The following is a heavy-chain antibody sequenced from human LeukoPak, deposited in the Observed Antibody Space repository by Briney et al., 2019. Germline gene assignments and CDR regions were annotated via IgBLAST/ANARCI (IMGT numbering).Heavy chain of an antibody. V-gene: IGHV3-74*01. CDR1: GFTFSNAW. Sequence: GGSLRLSCATSGFTFSNAWMNWVRQAPGKGLMWVSRINRDGSSTDYADSVKGRFTISRDDAKSTLFLQVNSLRAEDTAVYFCARGGSDTAMAHDYWGQGTLVTVSS. D-gene: IGHD5-18*01. CDR2: INRDGSST. CDR3: ARGGSDTAMAHDY. J-gene: IGHJ4*02.